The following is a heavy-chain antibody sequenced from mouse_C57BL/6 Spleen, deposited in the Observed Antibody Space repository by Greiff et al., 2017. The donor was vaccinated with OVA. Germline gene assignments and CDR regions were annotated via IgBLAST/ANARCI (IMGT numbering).Heavy chain of an antibody. Sequence: VQLQQSGAELAKPGASVKLSCKASGYTFTSYWMHWVKRRPGQGLEWIGYINPSSGYTKYNQKFKDKATLTADKSSSTAYMQLSSLTSEDSAVYYCATYYGSSLFAYWGQGTLVTVSA. J-gene: IGHJ3*01. CDR2: INPSSGYT. CDR1: GYTFTSYW. D-gene: IGHD1-1*01. CDR3: ATYYGSSLFAY. V-gene: IGHV1-7*01.